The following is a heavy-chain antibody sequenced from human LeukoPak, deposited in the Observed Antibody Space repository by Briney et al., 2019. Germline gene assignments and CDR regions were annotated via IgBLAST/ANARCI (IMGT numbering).Heavy chain of an antibody. Sequence: KPSETLSLTCTVSGGSISSGSYYWSWIRQPAGKGLEWIGRIYTSGSTNYNPSLKSRVTMSVDTSKNQFSLKLSSVTAADTAVYYCARETVLGNTLYYYYYMDVWGKGTTVTVSS. D-gene: IGHD3-16*01. V-gene: IGHV4-61*02. J-gene: IGHJ6*03. CDR1: GGSISSGSYY. CDR3: ARETVLGNTLYYYYYMDV. CDR2: IYTSGST.